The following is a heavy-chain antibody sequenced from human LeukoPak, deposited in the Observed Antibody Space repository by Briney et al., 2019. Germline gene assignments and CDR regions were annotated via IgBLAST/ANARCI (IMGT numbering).Heavy chain of an antibody. CDR2: IYYSGST. CDR3: ASIAAADYFDY. D-gene: IGHD6-13*01. J-gene: IGHJ4*02. Sequence: SETLSLTCTVSGXSISSYYWSWIRQPPGKGLEWIGYIYYSGSTNYNPSLKSRVTMSVDTWKNQFSLSLSSVTAADTAVYYCASIAAADYFDYWGQGTLVTVSS. V-gene: IGHV4-59*01. CDR1: GXSISSYY.